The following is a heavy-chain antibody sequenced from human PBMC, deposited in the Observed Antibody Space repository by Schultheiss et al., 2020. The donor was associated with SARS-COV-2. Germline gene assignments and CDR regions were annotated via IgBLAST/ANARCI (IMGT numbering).Heavy chain of an antibody. CDR3: VLLELYAFDI. CDR1: GFTVSSNY. D-gene: IGHD1-26*01. Sequence: GGSLRLSCAASGFTVSSNYMSWVRQAPGKGLEWVSVIYSGGSTYYADSVKGRFTISRDNSKNTLYLQMNSLRAEDTAVYYCVLLELYAFDIWGQGTMVTVSS. J-gene: IGHJ3*02. CDR2: IYSGGST. V-gene: IGHV3-66*01.